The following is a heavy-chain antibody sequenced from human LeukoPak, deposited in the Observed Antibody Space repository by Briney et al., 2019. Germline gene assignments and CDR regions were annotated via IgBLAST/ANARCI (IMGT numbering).Heavy chain of an antibody. Sequence: AETLSLTCAAYGGSFSGYNWSWIRQPPGKGLEWIGDINHSGSTNYNPSLQSRVTISADKSNNNSPLKLSSVTVADTAVYSCAREWYLFYDSSGYYYDYWGQGTLVTVSS. V-gene: IGHV4-34*01. J-gene: IGHJ4*02. CDR3: AREWYLFYDSSGYYYDY. CDR2: INHSGST. D-gene: IGHD3-22*01. CDR1: GGSFSGYN.